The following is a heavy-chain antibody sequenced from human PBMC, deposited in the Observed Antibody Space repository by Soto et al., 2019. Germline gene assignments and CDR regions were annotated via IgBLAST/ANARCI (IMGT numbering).Heavy chain of an antibody. CDR3: ARGRLRYFDWFLYSWFDP. J-gene: IGHJ5*02. CDR2: INHSGST. D-gene: IGHD3-9*01. V-gene: IGHV4-34*01. CDR1: GGSFSGYY. Sequence: PSETLSLTCAVYGGSFSGYYWSWIRQPPGKGLEWIGEINHSGSTNYNPSLKSRVTISVDTSKNQFSLKLSSVTAADTAVFYCARGRLRYFDWFLYSWFDPWGQGTLVTVS.